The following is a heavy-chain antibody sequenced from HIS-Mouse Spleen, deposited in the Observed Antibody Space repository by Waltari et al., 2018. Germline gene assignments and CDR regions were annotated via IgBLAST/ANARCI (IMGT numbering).Heavy chain of an antibody. J-gene: IGHJ4*02. D-gene: IGHD1-1*01. V-gene: IGHV3-30*04. CDR2: ISYDGSNK. CDR1: GFTFSTYA. Sequence: QVQLVESGGGVVQPGRSLRLSCAAPGFTFSTYAMHWVRQAPGKGLEWVAVISYDGSNKYYADSVKGRFTISRDNSKNTLYLQMNSLRAEDTAVYYCANGRWVYWGQGTLVTVSS. CDR3: ANGRWVY.